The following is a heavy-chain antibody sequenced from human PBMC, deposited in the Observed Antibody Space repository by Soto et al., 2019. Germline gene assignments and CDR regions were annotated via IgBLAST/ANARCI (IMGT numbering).Heavy chain of an antibody. CDR1: GFTFDDYG. D-gene: IGHD3-22*01. CDR3: AREIVSLYDSSGYNDY. Sequence: EVQLVESGGGVVRPGGSLRPSCAASGFTFDDYGMSWVRQAPGKGLEWVSGINWNGGSTGYADSVKGRFTISRDNAKNSLYLEMNSLRAEDTALYYCAREIVSLYDSSGYNDYWGQGTLVTVSS. V-gene: IGHV3-20*04. CDR2: INWNGGST. J-gene: IGHJ4*02.